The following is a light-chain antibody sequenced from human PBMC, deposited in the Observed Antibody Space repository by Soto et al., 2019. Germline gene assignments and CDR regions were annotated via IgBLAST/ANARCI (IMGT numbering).Light chain of an antibody. V-gene: IGKV3-20*01. Sequence: ESVLTQSPGTLSLSPGERATLSCRASQSVTSSYLAWYQQKPGQAPRLLIYGASRRATGIPDRFSGSGSGTDFSLTISRLEPADFAVYYCQQYGRSPPRTFGQGTKLEIK. J-gene: IGKJ2*01. CDR2: GAS. CDR3: QQYGRSPPRT. CDR1: QSVTSSY.